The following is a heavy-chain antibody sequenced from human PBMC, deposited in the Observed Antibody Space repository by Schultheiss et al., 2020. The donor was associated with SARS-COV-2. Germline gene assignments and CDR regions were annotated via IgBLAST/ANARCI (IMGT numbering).Heavy chain of an antibody. Sequence: GGSLRLSCKGSGYNFASYWIGWVRQMPGEGLEWMGLIYPGDSDTRYSPSFQGQVTISADKSTSTAYLQWSSLKASDTAMYYCARGGLGYYDILTGYSYYFDYWGQGTLVTVSS. J-gene: IGHJ4*02. CDR2: IYPGDSDT. CDR3: ARGGLGYYDILTGYSYYFDY. V-gene: IGHV5-51*01. D-gene: IGHD3-9*01. CDR1: GYNFASYW.